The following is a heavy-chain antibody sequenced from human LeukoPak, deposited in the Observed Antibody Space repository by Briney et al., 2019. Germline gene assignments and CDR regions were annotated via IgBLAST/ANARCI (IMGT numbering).Heavy chain of an antibody. CDR3: AIPYDSSGYYYGDAFDI. CDR2: IRYDGSNK. D-gene: IGHD3-22*01. Sequence: GGSLRLSCAASGFTFSSYGMHWVRQAPGKGLEWVAFIRYDGSNKYYPDSVKGRFTISRDNSKNTLYLQMNRLRAEDTAVYYCAIPYDSSGYYYGDAFDIWGQGTMVTVSS. V-gene: IGHV3-30*02. CDR1: GFTFSSYG. J-gene: IGHJ3*02.